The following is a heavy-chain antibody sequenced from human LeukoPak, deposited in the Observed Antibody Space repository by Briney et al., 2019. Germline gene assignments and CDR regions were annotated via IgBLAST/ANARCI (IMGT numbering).Heavy chain of an antibody. CDR2: IYYSGST. V-gene: IGHV4-39*01. J-gene: IGHJ4*02. CDR1: GGSISSVGYY. Sequence: SETLSLTCTVSGGSISSVGYYWGWIRQPPGKGLEWIGSIYYSGSTYYNPSLKSRVTISVDTSKNQFSLKLSSVTAADTAVYYCARVYCSGGSCYSAKPYFFDYWGQGTLVTVSS. CDR3: ARVYCSGGSCYSAKPYFFDY. D-gene: IGHD2-15*01.